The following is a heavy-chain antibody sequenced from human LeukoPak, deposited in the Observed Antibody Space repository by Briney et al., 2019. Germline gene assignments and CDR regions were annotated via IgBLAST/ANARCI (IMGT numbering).Heavy chain of an antibody. CDR1: GYTLTELS. CDR3: AAGYCSSTSCYRWGNWFDP. V-gene: IGHV1-24*01. D-gene: IGHD2-2*02. J-gene: IGHJ5*02. CDR2: FDPEDGKT. Sequence: ASVKVSCKVSGYTLTELSMHWVRPAPGKGREWMGGFDPEDGKTIYTQKFQGRVTMTGDTSTDTAYLELRSLRSEDTAVYYCAAGYCSSTSCYRWGNWFDPWGQGTLVTVSS.